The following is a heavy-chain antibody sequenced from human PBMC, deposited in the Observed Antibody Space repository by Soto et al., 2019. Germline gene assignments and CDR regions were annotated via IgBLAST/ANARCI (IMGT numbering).Heavy chain of an antibody. J-gene: IGHJ4*01. CDR3: ARVGHEEYGNFVY. CDR2: IYYSGST. CDR1: GGSISSYY. V-gene: IGHV4-59*01. D-gene: IGHD4-17*01. Sequence: QVQLQESGPGLVKPSETLSLTCTVSGGSISSYYWSWIRQPPGKGLEWIGYIYYSGSTNYNPSLKRQVTIRVDTSKTQFSLKLSSMTTGDTAVYYCARVGHEEYGNFVYWGHGTLVTVSS.